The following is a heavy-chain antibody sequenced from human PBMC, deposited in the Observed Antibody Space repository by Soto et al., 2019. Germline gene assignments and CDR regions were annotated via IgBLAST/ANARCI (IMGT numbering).Heavy chain of an antibody. CDR3: AKNWNWGSLVH. Sequence: SETLSLTWTVCGDSISTDSWSWIRQSPGKGLEWIGFIYYGGSTNYNPSLKSRVTISVDTPKNQFSLKLSSVTAADTAVYYCAKNWNWGSLVHWGQGTLVTVS. V-gene: IGHV4-59*08. D-gene: IGHD7-27*01. J-gene: IGHJ4*02. CDR2: IYYGGST. CDR1: GDSISTDS.